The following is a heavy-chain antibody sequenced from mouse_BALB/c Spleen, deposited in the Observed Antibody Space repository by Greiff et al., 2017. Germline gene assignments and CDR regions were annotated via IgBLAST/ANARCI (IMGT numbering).Heavy chain of an antibody. CDR2: ISSGGSYT. J-gene: IGHJ2*01. D-gene: IGHD3-1*01. Sequence: EVQRVESGGGLVKPGGSLKLSCAASGFTFSSYAMSWVRQSPEKRLEWVAEISSGGSYTYYPDTVTGRFTISRDNAKNTLYLEMSSLRSEDTAMYYCARGGLYFDYWGQGTTLTVSS. CDR3: ARGGLYFDY. V-gene: IGHV5-9-4*01. CDR1: GFTFSSYA.